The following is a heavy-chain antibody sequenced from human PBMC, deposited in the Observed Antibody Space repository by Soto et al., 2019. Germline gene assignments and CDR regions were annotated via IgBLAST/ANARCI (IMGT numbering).Heavy chain of an antibody. V-gene: IGHV3-13*05. CDR1: GFTFRNYD. CDR2: ISAAGGP. CDR3: ARTDRDFYGLDV. Sequence: EVQLVESGGGLVQPGGSLRLSCEASGFTFRNYDMHWVRQGTGKGLEWVSGISAAGGPDYADSVEGRFTISRENAQNSFFLQMNSLRVGDTPVYYCARTDRDFYGLDVWGQGTTVIVSS. J-gene: IGHJ6*02.